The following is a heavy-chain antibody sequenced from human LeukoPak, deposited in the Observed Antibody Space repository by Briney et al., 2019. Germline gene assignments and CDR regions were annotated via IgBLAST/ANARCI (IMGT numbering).Heavy chain of an antibody. CDR1: GFTFSAYS. Sequence: GGSLRLSCAASGFTFSAYSMNWVRQAPGKGLQWVSYISTTTSPIYYADSVKGRFTISRDNAKNSLYLQMNNLRAEDTAIYYCAKEAVAGTNWFDPWGQGTLVTVSS. D-gene: IGHD6-19*01. V-gene: IGHV3-48*01. J-gene: IGHJ5*02. CDR2: ISTTTSPI. CDR3: AKEAVAGTNWFDP.